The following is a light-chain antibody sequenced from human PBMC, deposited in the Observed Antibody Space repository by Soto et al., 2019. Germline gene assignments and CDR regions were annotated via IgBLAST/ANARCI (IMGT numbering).Light chain of an antibody. V-gene: IGKV1-39*01. J-gene: IGKJ1*01. CDR2: AAS. CDR3: QQSYSTPRT. Sequence: DVHMTQSPSSLSASSRDTVTITSRASQSISSYLNWYQQKPGKAPKLLIYAASSLQSGVPSRSSGSGSGTDFTLTVSSLQPEDFTTYFCQQSYSTPRTFGQGTKVDIK. CDR1: QSISSY.